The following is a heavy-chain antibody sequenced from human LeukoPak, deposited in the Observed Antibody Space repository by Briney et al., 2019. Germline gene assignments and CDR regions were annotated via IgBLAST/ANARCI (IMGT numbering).Heavy chain of an antibody. CDR2: IIPIFGTA. CDR1: GGTFSSYA. CDR3: AKGDIVVVPAAMPFDY. Sequence: SVKVSCKASGGTFSSYAISWVRQAPGQGLGWMGGIIPIFGTANYAQKSQGRVTITADESTSTAYMELSSLRSEDTAVYYCAKGDIVVVPAAMPFDYWGQGTLVTVSS. D-gene: IGHD2-2*01. J-gene: IGHJ4*02. V-gene: IGHV1-69*01.